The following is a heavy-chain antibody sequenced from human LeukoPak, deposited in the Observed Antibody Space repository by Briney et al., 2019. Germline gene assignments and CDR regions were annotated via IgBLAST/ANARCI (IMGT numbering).Heavy chain of an antibody. V-gene: IGHV4-59*01. CDR3: ASYDGRDGAFDI. J-gene: IGHJ3*02. CDR1: GGSISSYY. CDR2: IYYSGST. Sequence: SETLSLTCTVSGGSISSYYWSWIRQPPGKGLEWIGYIYYSGSTNYNPSLKSRVTISVDTSKNQFSLKLSSVTAADTAVYYCASYDGRDGAFDIWGQGTMVTVSS. D-gene: IGHD3-16*01.